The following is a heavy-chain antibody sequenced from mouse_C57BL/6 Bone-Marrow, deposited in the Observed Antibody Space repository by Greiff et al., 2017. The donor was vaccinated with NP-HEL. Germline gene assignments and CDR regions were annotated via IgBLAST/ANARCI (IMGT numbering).Heavy chain of an antibody. CDR1: GFSFNTYA. J-gene: IGHJ1*03. CDR2: IRSKSNNYAT. Sequence: EVQGVESGGGLVQPKGSLKLSCAASGFSFNTYAMNWVRQAPGKGLEWVARIRSKSNNYATYYADSVKDRFTISRDDSESMLYLQMNNLKPEDTAMYYCVRHGIPRGGYFDVWGTGTTVTVSS. V-gene: IGHV10-1*01. CDR3: VRHGIPRGGYFDV.